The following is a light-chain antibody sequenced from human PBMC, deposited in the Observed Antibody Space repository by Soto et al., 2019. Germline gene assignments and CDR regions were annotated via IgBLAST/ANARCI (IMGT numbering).Light chain of an antibody. V-gene: IGLV1-44*01. J-gene: IGLJ3*02. CDR1: SSDIGSNT. Sequence: SVLTQPPSASGTPGQGVTISCSGSSSDIGSNTVNWYQQLPGTAPKLLIDFNNQRPSGVPDRVSGSKSGTSASLAISGLQSEDEAQYYCAAWDDSLNGPVFGGGTKLTVL. CDR3: AAWDDSLNGPV. CDR2: FNN.